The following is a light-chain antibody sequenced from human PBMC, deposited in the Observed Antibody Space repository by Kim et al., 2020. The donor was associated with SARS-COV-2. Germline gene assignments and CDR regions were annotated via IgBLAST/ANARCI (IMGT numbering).Light chain of an antibody. J-gene: IGKJ2*01. V-gene: IGKV3-15*01. Sequence: SVSPGERATPSCRASQSVGSNLAWYQQKPGQAPRLLIYGASTRATGIPARFSGSGSGTEFTLTITSLQSEDFALYYCQQYNSWPPPFGQGTKLEI. CDR1: QSVGSN. CDR3: QQYNSWPPP. CDR2: GAS.